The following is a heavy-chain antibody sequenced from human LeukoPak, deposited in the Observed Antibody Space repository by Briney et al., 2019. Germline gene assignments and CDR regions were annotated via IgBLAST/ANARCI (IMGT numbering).Heavy chain of an antibody. V-gene: IGHV1-69*05. CDR2: IIPIFGTA. J-gene: IGHJ4*02. CDR3: ASGGYSYGYVESFDY. CDR1: GGTFSSYA. D-gene: IGHD5-18*01. Sequence: SVKVSCKASGGTFSSYAISWVRQAPGQGLEWMGGIIPIFGTANYAQKFQGRVTITTDESTSTAYMELSGLRSEDTAVYYCASGGYSYGYVESFDYWGQGTLVTVSS.